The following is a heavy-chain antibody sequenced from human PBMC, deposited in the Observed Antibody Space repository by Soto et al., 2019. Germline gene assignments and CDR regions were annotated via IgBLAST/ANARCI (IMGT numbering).Heavy chain of an antibody. D-gene: IGHD3-16*01. Sequence: SETLSLTCAVYGGSFSGYYWSWIRQPPGKGLEWIGEINHSGSTDYNPSLKSRVTISVDTSKNQFSLKLSSVTAADTAVYYCARVWGSYGYYYYYGMDVWGQGTTVTVSS. CDR3: ARVWGSYGYYYYYGMDV. J-gene: IGHJ6*02. V-gene: IGHV4-34*01. CDR1: GGSFSGYY. CDR2: INHSGST.